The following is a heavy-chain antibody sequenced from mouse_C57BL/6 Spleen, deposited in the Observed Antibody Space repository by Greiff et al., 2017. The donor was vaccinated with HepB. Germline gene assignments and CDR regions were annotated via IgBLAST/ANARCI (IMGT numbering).Heavy chain of an antibody. Sequence: VQLQQSGAELVMPGASVKLSCKASGYTFTSYWMHWVKQRPGQGLEWIGEIDPSDSYTNYNQKFKGKSTLTVDKSSSTAYMQLSSLTSEDSAVYYCARSSTGSSPYAMDYWGQGTSVTVSS. CDR2: IDPSDSYT. CDR3: ARSSTGSSPYAMDY. D-gene: IGHD1-1*01. J-gene: IGHJ4*01. V-gene: IGHV1-69*01. CDR1: GYTFTSYW.